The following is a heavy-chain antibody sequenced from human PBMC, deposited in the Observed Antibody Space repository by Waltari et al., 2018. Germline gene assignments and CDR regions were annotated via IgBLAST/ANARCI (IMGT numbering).Heavy chain of an antibody. D-gene: IGHD3-10*01. Sequence: EVQLVESGGGLVQPGGSLRLSCAASGFTFSSYSMNWVRQAPGKGLEVVSYIGSSSSTIYYADSVKGRFTISRDNAKNSLYLQMNSLRAEDTAVYYCARVATMVQGTMDVWGQGTTVTVSS. CDR1: GFTFSSYS. V-gene: IGHV3-48*01. CDR3: ARVATMVQGTMDV. CDR2: IGSSSSTI. J-gene: IGHJ6*02.